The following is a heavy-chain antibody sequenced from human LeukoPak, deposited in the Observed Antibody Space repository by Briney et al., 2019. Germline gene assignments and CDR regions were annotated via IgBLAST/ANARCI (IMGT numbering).Heavy chain of an antibody. V-gene: IGHV4-59*01. CDR2: IYYSGST. D-gene: IGHD2-21*02. J-gene: IGHJ4*02. CDR3: ARGGGGDYRGAFDY. CDR1: GGSISSYY. Sequence: TSETLSLTCTVSGGSISSYYWSWIRQPPGKGLEWIGYIYYSGSTNYNPSLKSRVTISVDTSKNQFSLKLSSVTAADTAVYYCARGGGGDYRGAFDYWGQGTLVTVSS.